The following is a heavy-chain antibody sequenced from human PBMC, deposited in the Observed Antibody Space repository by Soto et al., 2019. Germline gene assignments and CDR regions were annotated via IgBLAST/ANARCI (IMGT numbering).Heavy chain of an antibody. D-gene: IGHD1-26*01. J-gene: IGHJ4*02. Sequence: QVQLVQSGAEVKKPGSSVKVSCKASGGTFNNYAISWVRQAPGQGLEWMGGIIPLFGATNYAQHFQGRVTITADKFTSTSYMELSSLKSEDTAVYYCARLIGGGYSGTYGLDYWGQGTLVTVSS. CDR3: ARLIGGGYSGTYGLDY. CDR2: IIPLFGAT. CDR1: GGTFNNYA. V-gene: IGHV1-69*06.